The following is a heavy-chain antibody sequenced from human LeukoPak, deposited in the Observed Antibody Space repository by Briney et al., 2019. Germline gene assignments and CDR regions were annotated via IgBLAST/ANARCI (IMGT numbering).Heavy chain of an antibody. J-gene: IGHJ4*02. D-gene: IGHD6-19*01. CDR1: GDSISSFY. Sequence: SETLSLTCTVPGDSISSFYWSWIRQPARKGLEWIGRIYGSGSATYNPSPKSRGTISVAASKTKIPLKLTSVTGADTARYFCARERYSRGWYPFEFWGQGTLVSVSS. CDR2: IYGSGSA. V-gene: IGHV4-4*07. CDR3: ARERYSRGWYPFEF.